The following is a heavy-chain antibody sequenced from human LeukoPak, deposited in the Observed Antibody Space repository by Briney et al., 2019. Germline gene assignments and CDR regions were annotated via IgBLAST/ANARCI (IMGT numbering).Heavy chain of an antibody. CDR2: ITPIFGTA. V-gene: IGHV1-69*06. Sequence: ASVKVSCKASGGTFSSYAISWVRQAPGQGLEWMGRITPIFGTANYAQKFQGRVTITADKSTSTAYMELSSLRSEDTAVYYCARGEYCSSTSCYHYYYYYMDVWGKGTTVTVSS. CDR1: GGTFSSYA. D-gene: IGHD2-2*01. J-gene: IGHJ6*03. CDR3: ARGEYCSSTSCYHYYYYYMDV.